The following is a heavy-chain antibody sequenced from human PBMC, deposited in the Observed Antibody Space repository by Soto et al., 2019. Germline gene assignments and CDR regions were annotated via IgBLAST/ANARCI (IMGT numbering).Heavy chain of an antibody. CDR1: GFTFSSYS. D-gene: IGHD1-1*01. CDR2: ISSSSSYI. V-gene: IGHV3-21*01. Sequence: EVQLVESGGGLVKPGGSLRLSCAASGFTFSSYSMNWVRQAPGKGLEWVSSISSSSSYIYYADSVKGRFTISRDNAKNSLYLQMNSLRAEDTAVYYCARVRNDDFAFDIWGQGTMVTVSS. CDR3: ARVRNDDFAFDI. J-gene: IGHJ3*02.